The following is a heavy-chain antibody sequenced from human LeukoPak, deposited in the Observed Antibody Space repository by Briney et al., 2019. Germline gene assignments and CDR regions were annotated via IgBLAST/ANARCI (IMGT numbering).Heavy chain of an antibody. J-gene: IGHJ4*02. Sequence: PSETLSLTCTVSGGSISSYYWNWIRQPPGKGLEWIGYIYYSGSTYYNPSLKSRVTISVDTSKNQFSLKLSSVTAADTAVYYCARGQDYGDYVPLFDYWGQGTLVTVSS. CDR2: IYYSGST. D-gene: IGHD4-17*01. CDR1: GGSISSYY. V-gene: IGHV4-59*01. CDR3: ARGQDYGDYVPLFDY.